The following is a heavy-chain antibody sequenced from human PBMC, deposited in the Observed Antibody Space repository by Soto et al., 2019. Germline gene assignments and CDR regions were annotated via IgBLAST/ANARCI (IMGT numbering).Heavy chain of an antibody. J-gene: IGHJ6*01. V-gene: IGHV3-11*01. CDR2: ISSSGSTI. CDR3: ARAMVEMATIIYHYGMDV. D-gene: IGHD5-12*01. Sequence: WGSLIISCASSDFTFSDYYMSWIRQAPGKGLDWVSYISSSGSTIYYADSVNGRFTISRDNAKNSLYLQMNRLRAEDTAVYYCARAMVEMATIIYHYGMDVWGQGTPVTVSS. CDR1: DFTFSDYY.